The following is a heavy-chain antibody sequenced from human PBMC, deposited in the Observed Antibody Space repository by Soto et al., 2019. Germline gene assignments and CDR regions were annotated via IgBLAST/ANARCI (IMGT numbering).Heavy chain of an antibody. Sequence: QVQLVQSGAEVKKPGSSVKVSCKASGGIFSSYVTSWVRQVPGQGHEWMGGIIPLFGAANYAQKFQGRVTIIADESTNTAYMELSSLRAEDTAVYYCARGELRYDSSGYFYGADYWGQGTLVTVSS. V-gene: IGHV1-69*01. CDR3: ARGELRYDSSGYFYGADY. D-gene: IGHD3-22*01. CDR1: GGIFSSYV. J-gene: IGHJ4*02. CDR2: IIPLFGAA.